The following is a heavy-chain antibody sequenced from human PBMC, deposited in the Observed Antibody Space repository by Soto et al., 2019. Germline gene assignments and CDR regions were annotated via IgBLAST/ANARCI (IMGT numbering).Heavy chain of an antibody. V-gene: IGHV4-34*01. D-gene: IGHD3-10*01. CDR2: INDSGNI. Sequence: QVQLQQWGAGLLKPSETLSLTCAVYGGSFSGYQWTWIRQTPGKGLEWIGEINDSGNINYNPSLKSRVTLVLDTPKMQISLKLSSVTAADTAVYCCARGLILWFGELSRRGGYYYYMDVWGKGTTVTVSS. J-gene: IGHJ6*03. CDR1: GGSFSGYQ. CDR3: ARGLILWFGELSRRGGYYYYMDV.